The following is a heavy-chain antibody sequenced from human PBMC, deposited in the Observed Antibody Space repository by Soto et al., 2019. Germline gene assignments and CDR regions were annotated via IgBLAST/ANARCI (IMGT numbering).Heavy chain of an antibody. D-gene: IGHD3-22*01. CDR3: TRSDYDTSGYPDY. CDR2: ISESGTTI. CDR1: GFAFSAYY. Sequence: QVHLMESGGGLVKPGGSLRLSCAASGFAFSAYYMSWIRQAPGKGLEWLSYISESGTTIYYADSVKGRFTISRDNDKNSLYLQMNRLRVEDTDVYYCTRSDYDTSGYPDYWGQGTLVTVSS. V-gene: IGHV3-11*01. J-gene: IGHJ4*02.